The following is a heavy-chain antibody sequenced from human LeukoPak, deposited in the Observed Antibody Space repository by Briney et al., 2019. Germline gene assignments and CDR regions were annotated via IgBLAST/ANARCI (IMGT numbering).Heavy chain of an antibody. J-gene: IGHJ4*02. Sequence: KTSETLSLTCAVSGGSISSSNWWSWVRQPPGKGLEWIGEIYHSGSTNYNPSLKSRVTISVDTSKNQFSLKLSSVTAADTAVYYCASELSGDDILTFNYWGQGTLVTVSS. CDR3: ASELSGDDILTFNY. D-gene: IGHD3-9*01. CDR2: IYHSGST. CDR1: GGSISSSNW. V-gene: IGHV4-4*02.